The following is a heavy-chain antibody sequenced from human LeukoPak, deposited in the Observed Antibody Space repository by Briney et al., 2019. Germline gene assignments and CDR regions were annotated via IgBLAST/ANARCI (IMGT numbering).Heavy chain of an antibody. CDR3: AKSHSGSLRAPFDN. D-gene: IGHD3-22*01. CDR2: INTYNGKT. CDR1: GYIFTNYG. J-gene: IGHJ4*02. V-gene: IGHV1-18*01. Sequence: ASVKVSCKASGYIFTNYGIIWVRQAPGQGLEWMGWINTYNGKTNYAQKVQGRVTMATDTSTSTAYMELRSLRSDDTAVYYCAKSHSGSLRAPFDNWGKGTLVTVSS.